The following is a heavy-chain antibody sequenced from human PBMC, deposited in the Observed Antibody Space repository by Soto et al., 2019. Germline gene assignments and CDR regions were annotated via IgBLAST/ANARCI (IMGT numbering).Heavy chain of an antibody. V-gene: IGHV4-34*01. D-gene: IGHD3-3*01. Sequence: QVQLQQWGAGLLKPSETLSLTCGVSGESLSGYYWSWIRQSPEEGLEWIGVITHSGSTNYNPSLKTRVTISIETSKNHFSLKVNSVTAADTAVYYCARGIIRFMKWTGAGYSYNYYMDVGGNGTTVTVSS. CDR2: ITHSGST. J-gene: IGHJ6*03. CDR1: GESLSGYY. CDR3: ARGIIRFMKWTGAGYSYNYYMDV.